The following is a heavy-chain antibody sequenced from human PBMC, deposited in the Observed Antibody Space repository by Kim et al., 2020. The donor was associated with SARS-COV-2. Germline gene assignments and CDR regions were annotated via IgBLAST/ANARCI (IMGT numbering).Heavy chain of an antibody. V-gene: IGHV3-30*04. Sequence: GGSPRLSCAASGFTFSSYAMHWVRQAPGKGLEWVAVISYDGSNKYYVDSVKGRFTISRDNSKNTLYLQMNSLRAEDTAVYYCARAPVRYGDYFDYWGQGT. D-gene: IGHD4-17*01. CDR3: ARAPVRYGDYFDY. J-gene: IGHJ4*02. CDR2: ISYDGSNK. CDR1: GFTFSSYA.